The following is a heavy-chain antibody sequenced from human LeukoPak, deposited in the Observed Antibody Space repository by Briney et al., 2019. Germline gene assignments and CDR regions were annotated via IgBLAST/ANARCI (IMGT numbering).Heavy chain of an antibody. V-gene: IGHV1-2*06. CDR2: INPNSGGT. CDR3: ARDLARGLSSS. CDR1: GYTFTGCY. J-gene: IGHJ3*01. D-gene: IGHD3-10*01. Sequence: ASVKVSCKASGYTFTGCYMHWVRQAPGQGLEWMGRINPNSGGTNYAQKFQGRVTTTRDTSISTAYMELSRLRSDDTAVYYCARDLARGLSSSWGQGTMVTVSS.